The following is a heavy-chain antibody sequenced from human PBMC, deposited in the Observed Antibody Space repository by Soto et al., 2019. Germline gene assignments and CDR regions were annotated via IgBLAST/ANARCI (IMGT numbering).Heavy chain of an antibody. CDR1: GFTFTSYW. J-gene: IGHJ4*02. D-gene: IGHD2-2*01. Sequence: PGESLKTSCRGSGFTFTSYWIAWVRQMPGKGLEWMGIIYPGDSDTSYSPSFQGQVTISADKSINTAYLQWSSLKASDTAMYYCAKHEGYCSSTTCSNFDYWGQGTLVTVSS. V-gene: IGHV5-51*01. CDR2: IYPGDSDT. CDR3: AKHEGYCSSTTCSNFDY.